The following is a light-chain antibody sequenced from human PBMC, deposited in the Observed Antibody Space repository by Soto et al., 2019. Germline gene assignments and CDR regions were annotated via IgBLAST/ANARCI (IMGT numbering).Light chain of an antibody. V-gene: IGKV1-5*03. CDR3: QQYNSYPVT. CDR1: QSISSW. CDR2: KAS. J-gene: IGKJ4*01. Sequence: IQMTQSPSTLSASVGDRVTITCRASQSISSWLAWYQQKPGKAPKVLIYKASSLESGVPSRFSGSGSGTEFTLTISILQPDDFATYYCQQYNSYPVTFGGGTKVEIK.